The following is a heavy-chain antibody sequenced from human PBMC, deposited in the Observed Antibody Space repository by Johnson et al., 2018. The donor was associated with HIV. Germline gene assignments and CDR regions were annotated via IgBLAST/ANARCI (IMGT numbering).Heavy chain of an antibody. J-gene: IGHJ3*02. CDR2: INWNGGST. CDR3: ARGLQITFGGVIAPPDVFDI. V-gene: IGHV3-20*04. Sequence: VQLVESGGGVVRPGGSLRLSCAASGFTFDDYGMNWVRQAPGKGLEWVSSINWNGGSTAYADSVKGRFTISRDTAKNSLYSQMNSLRAEYTALYYCARGLQITFGGVIAPPDVFDIWGQGTMVTVSS. D-gene: IGHD3-16*02. CDR1: GFTFDDYG.